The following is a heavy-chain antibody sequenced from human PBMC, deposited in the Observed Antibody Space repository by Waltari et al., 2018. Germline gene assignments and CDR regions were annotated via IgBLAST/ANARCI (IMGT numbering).Heavy chain of an antibody. J-gene: IGHJ6*02. CDR1: GFSFSDYA. V-gene: IGHV3-30-3*01. CDR2: ISDDGTQK. CDR3: TRDEGFYYYYGLDV. Sequence: QLQLVESGGGVVPPGGSLRLSCAGFGFSFSDYALHWVRQSPGRRLEWVAVISDDGTQKYFADCVRGRFTISRDNYKNIFYLQTDRLRNDDTGVYYCTRDEGFYYYYGLDVWGQGTTVNVSS.